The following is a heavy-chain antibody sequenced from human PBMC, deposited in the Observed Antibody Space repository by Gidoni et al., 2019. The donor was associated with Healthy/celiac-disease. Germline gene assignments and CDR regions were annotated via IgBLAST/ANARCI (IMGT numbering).Heavy chain of an antibody. V-gene: IGHV3-23*01. CDR3: AKVEGDYDAFDI. D-gene: IGHD4-17*01. J-gene: IGHJ3*02. CDR2: ISGSGGST. Sequence: EVQLLESGGGLVQPGGSLRLSCAASGFTFSSYAMSWVRQAPGKGLEWVSAISGSGGSTYYADSVKGRFTIARDNAKNTLYLQMNSLRAEDTAVYYCAKVEGDYDAFDIWGQGTMVTVSS. CDR1: GFTFSSYA.